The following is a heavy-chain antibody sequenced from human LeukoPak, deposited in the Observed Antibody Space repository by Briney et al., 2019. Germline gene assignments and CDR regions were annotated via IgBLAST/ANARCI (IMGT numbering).Heavy chain of an antibody. D-gene: IGHD4-17*01. Sequence: SETLSLTCAVYGGSFSGYYWSWIRQPPGKGLEWIGEINHSGSTNYNPSLKSRVTTSKNQFSLKLSSVTAADTAVYYCARRNYGDYVGWFDPWGQGTLVTVSS. V-gene: IGHV4-34*01. CDR2: INHSGST. CDR3: ARRNYGDYVGWFDP. J-gene: IGHJ5*02. CDR1: GGSFSGYY.